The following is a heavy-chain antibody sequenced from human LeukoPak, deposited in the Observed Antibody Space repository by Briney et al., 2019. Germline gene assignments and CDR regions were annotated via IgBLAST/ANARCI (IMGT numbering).Heavy chain of an antibody. D-gene: IGHD2-21*02. Sequence: GGSLRLSCAASGFTFSSSIFNWVRQAPGKGLEWVSSISTSSTYIFYADSVRGRFTISRDDAKNSLYLQMNNLRAEDTAVYYCARAGCGGDCYSDYWGQGTLVTVSS. CDR2: ISTSSTYI. CDR3: ARAGCGGDCYSDY. CDR1: GFTFSSSI. J-gene: IGHJ4*02. V-gene: IGHV3-21*01.